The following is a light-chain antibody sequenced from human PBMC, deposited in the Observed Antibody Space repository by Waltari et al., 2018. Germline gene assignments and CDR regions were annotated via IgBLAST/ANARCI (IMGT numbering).Light chain of an antibody. Sequence: QSALTQPRSVSGSPGQSVTISCTGTSSDVGDYNSVSWYQHHPGKVPKLMIYDVNKRPSGVPYRFSCSNSGRTASRTISGLQVDDEADYYCCSYAGTYTYVFGTGTEVTVL. CDR1: SSDVGDYNS. CDR3: CSYAGTYTYV. V-gene: IGLV2-11*01. J-gene: IGLJ1*01. CDR2: DVN.